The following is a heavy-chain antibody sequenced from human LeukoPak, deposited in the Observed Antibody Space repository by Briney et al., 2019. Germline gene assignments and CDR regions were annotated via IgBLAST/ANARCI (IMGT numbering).Heavy chain of an antibody. CDR3: AKDELLWFGESYFDY. V-gene: IGHV3-30*02. J-gene: IGHJ4*02. Sequence: PGGSLRLSCAASGFTFSSYGMHWVRQAPGKGLEGVAFIRYDGSNKYYADSVKGRFTISRDNSKNTLYLQMNSLRAEDTAVYYCAKDELLWFGESYFDYWGQGTPVTVSS. CDR1: GFTFSSYG. CDR2: IRYDGSNK. D-gene: IGHD3-10*01.